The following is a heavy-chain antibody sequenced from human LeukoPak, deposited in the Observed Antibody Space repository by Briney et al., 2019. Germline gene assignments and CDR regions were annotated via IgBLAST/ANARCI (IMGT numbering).Heavy chain of an antibody. D-gene: IGHD4-17*01. CDR3: ARGRDDYALFDY. Sequence: PGGSLRLSCAASGFTFSSYSMNWVRQAPGKGLEWVSSISSSSSYIYYADSVKGRFTISRDNAKNSLYLQMNSLRAEDTAVYYCARGRDDYALFDYWGQGTLVTVSS. CDR2: ISSSSSYI. J-gene: IGHJ4*02. CDR1: GFTFSSYS. V-gene: IGHV3-21*01.